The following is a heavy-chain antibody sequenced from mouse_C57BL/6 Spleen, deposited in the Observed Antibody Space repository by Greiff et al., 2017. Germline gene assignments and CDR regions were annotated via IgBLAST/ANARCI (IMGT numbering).Heavy chain of an antibody. Sequence: VQLQQSGPELVKPGASVKISCKASGYTFTDYYMNWVKQSHGKSLEWIGDINPNNGGTGYNQKFKGKATLTVDKSSSTAYMELRSLTSEDSAVYYCARDYGSSYEFAYWGQGTLVTVSA. CDR1: GYTFTDYY. J-gene: IGHJ3*01. V-gene: IGHV1-26*01. D-gene: IGHD1-1*01. CDR2: INPNNGGT. CDR3: ARDYGSSYEFAY.